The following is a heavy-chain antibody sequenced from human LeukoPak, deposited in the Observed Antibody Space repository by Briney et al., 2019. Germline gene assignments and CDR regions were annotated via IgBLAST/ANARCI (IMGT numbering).Heavy chain of an antibody. CDR3: AKGNNFYDSSGHYDF. CDR2: ISGNNAYT. CDR1: GFTFRNYA. D-gene: IGHD3-22*01. V-gene: IGHV3-23*01. J-gene: IGHJ4*02. Sequence: GGSLRLSCAASGFTFRNYAMSWVRQAPGKGLEWVSFISGNNAYTFYADSVEGRFAISRDNSEKMLYLQMNSLRAEDTAIYYCAKGNNFYDSSGHYDFWGQGALVTVSS.